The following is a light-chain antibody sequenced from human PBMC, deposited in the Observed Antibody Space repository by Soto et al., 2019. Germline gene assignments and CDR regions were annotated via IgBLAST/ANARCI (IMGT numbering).Light chain of an antibody. Sequence: DIEMTQSPSSLSSSVGDRVTITCRASQGISSYLAWYQQQPGRVPKLLIYGASTLQSGVPSRFSGSGSGTDFTLTISSLQPEDVATYYCQKYDNAPPTFVGGTKVEIK. CDR1: QGISSY. V-gene: IGKV1-27*01. CDR2: GAS. J-gene: IGKJ4*01. CDR3: QKYDNAPPT.